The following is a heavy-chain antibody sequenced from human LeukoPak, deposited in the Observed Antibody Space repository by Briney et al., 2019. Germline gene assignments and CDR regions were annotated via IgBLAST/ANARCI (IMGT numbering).Heavy chain of an antibody. D-gene: IGHD3-22*01. V-gene: IGHV1-18*01. CDR2: ISAYNGNT. J-gene: IGHJ6*02. Sequence: GASVKVSCKASGYTFTSYGISWVRQAPGQGLEWMGWISAYNGNTNYAQKLQGRVTMTTDTSTSTAYMELRSLRSDDTAVYYCARAPYYYDSSGPGGVWGQGTTVTVSS. CDR1: GYTFTSYG. CDR3: ARAPYYYDSSGPGGV.